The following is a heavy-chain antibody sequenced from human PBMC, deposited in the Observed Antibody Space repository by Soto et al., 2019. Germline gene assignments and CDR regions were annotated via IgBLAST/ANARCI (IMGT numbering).Heavy chain of an antibody. J-gene: IGHJ4*02. D-gene: IGHD3-22*01. CDR3: LRPSSRGYYVY. V-gene: IGHV5-51*01. Sequence: EWLTNPYEISGQTFTHYWICWVRQIQGKGLEWMAIIHPADSDTRYSPSFQGQVTISADKSISTAYLQWSSLKASYSSMYYCLRPSSRGYYVYWGQGTLVPVSS. CDR1: GQTFTHYW. CDR2: IHPADSDT.